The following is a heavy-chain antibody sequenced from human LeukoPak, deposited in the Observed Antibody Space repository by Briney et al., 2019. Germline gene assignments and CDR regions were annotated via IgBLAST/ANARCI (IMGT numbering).Heavy chain of an antibody. V-gene: IGHV3-15*01. CDR3: TTGVMVVAATAFDY. D-gene: IGHD2-15*01. CDR1: GLTFSSAW. J-gene: IGHJ4*02. Sequence: GGSLRLSCAASGLTFSSAWMSWVRQAPGKGLEWVVRIKSKTDGGTIDYAAPVKGRFTISRDDSKNTLYLQMNSLKTEDTAVYYCTTGVMVVAATAFDYWGQGTLVTVSS. CDR2: IKSKTDGGTI.